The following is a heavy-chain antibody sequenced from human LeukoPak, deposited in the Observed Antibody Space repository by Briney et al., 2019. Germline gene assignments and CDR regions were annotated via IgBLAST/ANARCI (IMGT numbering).Heavy chain of an antibody. V-gene: IGHV4-38-2*01. CDR1: GYSISSRYY. D-gene: IGHD5-12*01. J-gene: IGHJ4*02. Sequence: SETLSLTCSVSGYSISSRYYWGWIRQPPGKGLEWIGSIYHSGSTYYNPSPKSRVTISVDTSKNQFSLKLSSVTAADTAVYYCARNGIVATEDYWGQGTLVTVSS. CDR2: IYHSGST. CDR3: ARNGIVATEDY.